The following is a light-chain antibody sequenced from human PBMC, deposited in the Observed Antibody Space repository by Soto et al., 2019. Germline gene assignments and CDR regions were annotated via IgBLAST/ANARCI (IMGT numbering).Light chain of an antibody. V-gene: IGKV1-12*01. CDR2: AAS. CDR3: QQVDTFPLT. CDR1: QGISSW. J-gene: IGKJ4*01. Sequence: DIPMTQSPSSVSASVGDRVTITWRASQGISSWLAWYQQRPGKAPHLLIYAASTLQSGVPSRFSGSGSGTDFTLTISTLQPPDSATYYCQQVDTFPLTFGGGTKVEIK.